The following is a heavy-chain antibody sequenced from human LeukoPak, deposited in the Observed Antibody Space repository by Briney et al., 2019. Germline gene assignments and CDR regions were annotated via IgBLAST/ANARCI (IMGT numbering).Heavy chain of an antibody. Sequence: GGSLRLSCAASGFTFSSYWMSWVRQAPGKGLEWVADIKQDGSEKHYVDSVKGRFTISRDNAKNSLYLQMNSLRGEDTAVYYCDRPWAVTRVLDYWGQGTLVTVSS. CDR3: DRPWAVTRVLDY. CDR1: GFTFSSYW. CDR2: IKQDGSEK. D-gene: IGHD4-11*01. V-gene: IGHV3-7*01. J-gene: IGHJ4*02.